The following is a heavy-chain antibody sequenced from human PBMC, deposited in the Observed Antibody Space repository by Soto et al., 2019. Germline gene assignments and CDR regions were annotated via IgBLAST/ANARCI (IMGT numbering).Heavy chain of an antibody. CDR1: GYTFTRYY. D-gene: IGHD2-2*01. CDR3: ASPQPAGVSNHYFRYGRDV. J-gene: IGHJ6*01. V-gene: IGHV1-46*01. CDR2: IDPSAGST. Sequence: VASVKVSCKTSGYTFTRYYIHWVRQAPGQGLEWMGIIDPSAGSTTFAQKFQGRVTMTRDTSTSTVYMEVSSLRSEDTAVYYCASPQPAGVSNHYFRYGRDVWGQGSTGTVSS.